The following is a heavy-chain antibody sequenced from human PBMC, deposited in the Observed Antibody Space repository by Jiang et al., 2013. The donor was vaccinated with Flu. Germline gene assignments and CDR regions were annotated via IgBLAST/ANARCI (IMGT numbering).Heavy chain of an antibody. CDR3: ARGSRTYYLYGGARLDY. CDR2: INHSGST. CDR1: GGSFSGYY. D-gene: IGHD2/OR15-2a*01. J-gene: IGHJ4*02. Sequence: LLKPSETLSLTCAVYGGSFSGYYWSWVRQPPGKGLEWIGEINHSGSTNYNPSLKSRVTISVDTSKNQFSLKLSSVTAADTAVYYCARGSRTYYLYGGARLDYWGQGTLVTVSS. V-gene: IGHV4-34*01.